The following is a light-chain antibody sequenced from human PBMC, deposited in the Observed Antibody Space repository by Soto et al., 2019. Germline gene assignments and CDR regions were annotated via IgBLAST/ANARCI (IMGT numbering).Light chain of an antibody. CDR3: QQYNNWPLT. CDR1: LSVSSD. Sequence: EIVMTQSPATLSLSPGERATLSCRACLSVSSDLAWYRQKPGQAPRLLIYRAFTRATGIPARFSGSGFGTDFTLTISSLQSEDFAVYYCQQYNNWPLTFGGGTKVEIK. V-gene: IGKV3-15*01. CDR2: RAF. J-gene: IGKJ4*01.